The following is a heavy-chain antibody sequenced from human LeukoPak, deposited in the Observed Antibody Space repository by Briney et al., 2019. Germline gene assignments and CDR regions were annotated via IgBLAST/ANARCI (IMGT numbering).Heavy chain of an antibody. CDR3: ARGNYHAMDV. CDR2: IKGDGSST. Sequence: GGSLRLSCAASVFIFSNYWMYWVRQTPWEGLVCVSLIKGDGSSTTYADSVKGRFTISRDNAKNTVYLQMNSLRAEDTAVYYCARGNYHAMDVWGQGTTVTVSS. CDR1: VFIFSNYW. J-gene: IGHJ6*02. V-gene: IGHV3-74*01.